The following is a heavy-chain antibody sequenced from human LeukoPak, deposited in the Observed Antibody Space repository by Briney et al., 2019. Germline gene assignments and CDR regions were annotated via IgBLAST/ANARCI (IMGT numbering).Heavy chain of an antibody. CDR3: ARGALYGSGSYYKNSEDYYYYYTDV. CDR1: GYTFTSYG. J-gene: IGHJ6*03. CDR2: ISAYNGNT. D-gene: IGHD3-10*01. Sequence: GASVKVSCKASGYTFTSYGISWVRQAPGQGLGWRGWISAYNGNTNYAQKLQGRVTMTTDTSTSTAYMHLRSLRSDDTAVYYCARGALYGSGSYYKNSEDYYYYYTDVWGKGTTVTISS. V-gene: IGHV1-18*01.